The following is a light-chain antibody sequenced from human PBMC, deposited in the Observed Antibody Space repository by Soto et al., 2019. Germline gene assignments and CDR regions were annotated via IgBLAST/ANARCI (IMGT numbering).Light chain of an antibody. Sequence: QSVLTQVTSVSAAPGQKVTITCSGSNSNIGSKDVSWYQQLPGTAPKLLIYDNSKRPSGIPDRFSGSKSGTSATLGITGLQTGDEADYYCGTWDSSLSGGVFGGGTKLTVL. CDR1: NSNIGSKD. CDR2: DNS. CDR3: GTWDSSLSGGV. V-gene: IGLV1-51*01. J-gene: IGLJ2*01.